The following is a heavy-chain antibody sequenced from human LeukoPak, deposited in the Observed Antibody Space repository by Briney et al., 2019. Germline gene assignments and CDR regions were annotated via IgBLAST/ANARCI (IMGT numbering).Heavy chain of an antibody. CDR1: GGSLTDYF. D-gene: IGHD3-10*01. V-gene: IGHV4-59*08. CDR2: IYYTGST. CDR3: VRHNPLIRGGGDY. Sequence: SETLSLTCTVFGGSLTDYFWTWIRQSPGKGLEWIGSIYYTGSTSYNPSLKSRVTISIDTSKNQFSLQMKSMTAADTAVYYCVRHNPLIRGGGDYWGQGTLVTVSS. J-gene: IGHJ4*02.